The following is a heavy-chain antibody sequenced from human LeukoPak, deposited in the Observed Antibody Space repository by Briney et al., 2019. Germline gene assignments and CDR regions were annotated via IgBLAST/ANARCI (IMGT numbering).Heavy chain of an antibody. Sequence: GRSLRLSCAASGFTFSSYGMHWVRQAPGKGLEWVAVISYDGSNKYYADSVKGRFTISRDNSKNTLYLQMNSLRAEDTAVYYCAKDQGEQRIIMVRGTMRGKAFDYWGQGTLVTVSS. CDR1: GFTFSSYG. CDR3: AKDQGEQRIIMVRGTMRGKAFDY. D-gene: IGHD3-10*01. V-gene: IGHV3-30*18. J-gene: IGHJ4*02. CDR2: ISYDGSNK.